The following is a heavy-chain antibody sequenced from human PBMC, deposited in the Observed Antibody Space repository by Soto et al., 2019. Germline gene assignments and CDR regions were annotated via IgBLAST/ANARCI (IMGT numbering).Heavy chain of an antibody. CDR3: ASSFYSGSGSSTYYFDY. CDR2: VYYSGST. Sequence: SETLSLTCTVSGGSISSYYWSWIRQPPGKGLEWIGYVYYSGSTNYNPSLKSRVTISLDTSKNQFPLKLSSVTAADTAVYYCASSFYSGSGSSTYYFDYWGQGTLVTVSS. V-gene: IGHV4-59*01. CDR1: GGSISSYY. D-gene: IGHD3-10*01. J-gene: IGHJ4*02.